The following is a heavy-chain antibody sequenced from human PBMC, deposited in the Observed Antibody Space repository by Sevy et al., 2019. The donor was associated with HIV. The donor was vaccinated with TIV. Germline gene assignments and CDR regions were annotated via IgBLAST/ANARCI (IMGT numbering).Heavy chain of an antibody. Sequence: ASVKVSCKVSGYTLTELSMHWVRQAHGKGLEWMGTFDPEDDEKIYAQKFQGRVTMTEDTSTDTAYMELSRLRSEDTAVYYCATTKDYYDTSGYPFDSWGQGTLVTVSS. D-gene: IGHD3-22*01. CDR2: FDPEDDEK. CDR3: ATTKDYYDTSGYPFDS. CDR1: GYTLTELS. V-gene: IGHV1-24*01. J-gene: IGHJ4*02.